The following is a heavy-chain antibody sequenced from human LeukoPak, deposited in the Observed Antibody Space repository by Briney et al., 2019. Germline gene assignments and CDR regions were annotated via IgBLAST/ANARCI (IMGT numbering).Heavy chain of an antibody. J-gene: IGHJ4*02. D-gene: IGHD2-2*01. CDR2: MNPNSGNT. CDR3: ARALRYCSTTSCQYYFDY. CDR1: GDTFSSYG. V-gene: IGHV1-8*02. Sequence: ASVKVSCKASGDTFSSYGINWVRQAPGQGLEWMGWMNPNSGNTGYAQKFQGRVTMTRNTSISTAYMELSSLKSEDTAVYYCARALRYCSTTSCQYYFDYWGQGTLVTVSS.